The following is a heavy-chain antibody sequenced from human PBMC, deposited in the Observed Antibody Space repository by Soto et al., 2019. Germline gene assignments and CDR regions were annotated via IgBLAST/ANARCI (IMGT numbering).Heavy chain of an antibody. CDR2: INPNSGGT. J-gene: IGHJ3*02. Sequence: SGEVSYKGSCYTFTGYYMHWVRQAPVQGLEWMGWINPNSGGTNYAQKFQGCVTMTRDTSISTAYMELSRLRSDDTAVYYCARGRSYYYDSSGYTAAAFDIWGQGTMVTV. V-gene: IGHV1-2*04. CDR1: CYTFTGYY. CDR3: ARGRSYYYDSSGYTAAAFDI. D-gene: IGHD3-22*01.